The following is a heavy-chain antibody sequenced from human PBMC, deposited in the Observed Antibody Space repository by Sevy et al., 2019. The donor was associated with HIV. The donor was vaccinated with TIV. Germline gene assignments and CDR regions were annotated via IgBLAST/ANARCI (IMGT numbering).Heavy chain of an antibody. CDR2: ISSSSSTI. V-gene: IGHV3-48*02. CDR3: ARDGSGVVAATEYSYYYYGMDV. J-gene: IGHJ6*02. CDR1: GFTFSSYS. Sequence: GGSLRLSCAASGFTFSSYSMNWVRQAPGKGLEWVSYISSSSSTIYYADSVKGRFTISRDNAKNSLYLQMNSLRDEDTAVYYCARDGSGVVAATEYSYYYYGMDVWRQGTTVTVSS. D-gene: IGHD2-15*01.